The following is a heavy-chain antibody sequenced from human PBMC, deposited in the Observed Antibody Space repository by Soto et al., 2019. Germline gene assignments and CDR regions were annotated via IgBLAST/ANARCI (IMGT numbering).Heavy chain of an antibody. CDR3: ARMETFGSLNWFDP. CDR1: GYSFTNND. Sequence: ASVKVSCKASGYSFTNNDVSWVRQATGQGLEWMGWMNPGSGDTGYAQKFQGRVTMTRDISIATAYMELSSLRSDDTAIYYCARMETFGSLNWFDPWGQGTLVTVTS. CDR2: MNPGSGDT. D-gene: IGHD3-16*01. J-gene: IGHJ5*02. V-gene: IGHV1-8*01.